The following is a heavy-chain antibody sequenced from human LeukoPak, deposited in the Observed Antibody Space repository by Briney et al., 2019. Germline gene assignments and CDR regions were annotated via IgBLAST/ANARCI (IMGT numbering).Heavy chain of an antibody. Sequence: GGSLRLSCAASGFTFSSYAMHWVRQAPGKGLEWVAVVWYDGSKTYSADSVKGRITISRDDSKNTLYLQMNSLRAEDTAVYYCARGVDYYDSGGTIYYWGQGTLVSVSS. CDR3: ARGVDYYDSGGTIYY. J-gene: IGHJ4*02. D-gene: IGHD3-22*01. CDR2: VWYDGSKT. V-gene: IGHV3-33*01. CDR1: GFTFSSYA.